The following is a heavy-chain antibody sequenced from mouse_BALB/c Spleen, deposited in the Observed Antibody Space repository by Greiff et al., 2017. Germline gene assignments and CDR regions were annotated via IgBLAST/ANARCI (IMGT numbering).Heavy chain of an antibody. J-gene: IGHJ2*01. D-gene: IGHD1-3*01. V-gene: IGHV1S81*02. CDR3: ALNFDFDY. CDR1: GYTFTNYW. CDR2: INPSNGRT. Sequence: QVQLQQPGAELVKPGASVKLSCKASGYTFTNYWMHWVKQRPGQGLEWIGEINPSNGRTNYNEKFKSKATLTVDKSSSTACMQLSSLTSEDSAVYYCALNFDFDYWGQGTTLTVSS.